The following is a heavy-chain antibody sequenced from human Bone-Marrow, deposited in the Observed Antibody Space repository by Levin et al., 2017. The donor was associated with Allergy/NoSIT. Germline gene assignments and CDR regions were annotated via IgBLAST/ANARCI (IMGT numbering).Heavy chain of an antibody. J-gene: IGHJ6*03. Sequence: GGSLRLSCAASGFTFSSYGMHWVRQAPGKGLEWVAVISYDGSNKYYADSVKGRFTISRDNSKNTLYLQMNSLRAEDTAVYYCAKDIVVVPAAISHMDVWGKGTTVTVSS. CDR2: ISYDGSNK. V-gene: IGHV3-30*18. CDR1: GFTFSSYG. CDR3: AKDIVVVPAAISHMDV. D-gene: IGHD2-2*01.